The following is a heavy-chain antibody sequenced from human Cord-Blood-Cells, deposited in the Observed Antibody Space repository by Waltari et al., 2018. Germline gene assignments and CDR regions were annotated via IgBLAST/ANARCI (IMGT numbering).Heavy chain of an antibody. Sequence: QLQLQESGPGLVKPSETLSLTCTVSGGSISSSSYYWGWIRQPPGKGLEWIGSIYYSGSTYYNPSLKSRVTISVDTSKNQFSLKLSSVTAADTAVYYCARRREEVSVDWYFDLWGRGTLVTVSS. CDR1: GGSISSSSYY. D-gene: IGHD2-15*01. J-gene: IGHJ2*01. V-gene: IGHV4-39*01. CDR3: ARRREEVSVDWYFDL. CDR2: IYYSGST.